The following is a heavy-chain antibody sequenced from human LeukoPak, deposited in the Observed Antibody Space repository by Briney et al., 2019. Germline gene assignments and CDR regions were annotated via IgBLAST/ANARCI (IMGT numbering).Heavy chain of an antibody. CDR3: AKDQDIVVVPAASGLDY. D-gene: IGHD2-2*01. V-gene: IGHV3-30*02. Sequence: PGGSLRLSCAASGFTFSSYGMHWVRQAPGKGLEWVAFIRYDGSNKYYADSVKGRFTISRDNSKNTLYLQMSSLRAEDTAVYYCAKDQDIVVVPAASGLDYWGQGTLVTVSS. J-gene: IGHJ4*02. CDR1: GFTFSSYG. CDR2: IRYDGSNK.